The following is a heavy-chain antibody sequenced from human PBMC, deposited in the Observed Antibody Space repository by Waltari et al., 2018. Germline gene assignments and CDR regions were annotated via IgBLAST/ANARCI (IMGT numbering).Heavy chain of an antibody. CDR3: AREATMIVVGPGNWFDP. J-gene: IGHJ5*02. CDR2: IIPIFGTA. Sequence: VKKPGSSVKVSCKASGGTFSSYAIGWVRQAPGQGLEWMGGIIPIFGTANYAQKFQGRVTITADESTSTAYMELSSLRSEDTAVYYCAREATMIVVGPGNWFDPWGQGTLVTVSS. CDR1: GGTFSSYA. D-gene: IGHD3-22*01. V-gene: IGHV1-69*01.